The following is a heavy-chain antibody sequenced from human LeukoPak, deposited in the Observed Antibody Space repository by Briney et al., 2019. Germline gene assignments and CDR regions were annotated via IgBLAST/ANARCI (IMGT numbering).Heavy chain of an antibody. J-gene: IGHJ5*02. Sequence: GRSLRLSCAASGFTFSSYAMPWVRQAPGKGLEWVAVISYDGSNKYYADSVKGRFTISRDNSKNTLYLQMNSLRAEDTAVYYCARGIQLWSGNWFDPWGQGTLVTVSS. V-gene: IGHV3-30*04. CDR3: ARGIQLWSGNWFDP. CDR1: GFTFSSYA. CDR2: ISYDGSNK. D-gene: IGHD5-18*01.